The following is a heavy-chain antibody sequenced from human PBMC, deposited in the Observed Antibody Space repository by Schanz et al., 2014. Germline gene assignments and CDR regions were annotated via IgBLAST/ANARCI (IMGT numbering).Heavy chain of an antibody. CDR2: IIPNLGSA. V-gene: IGHV1-69*04. D-gene: IGHD1-1*01. CDR1: GDTLSSYG. J-gene: IGHJ2*01. CDR3: ARDVGRPGHFWYFDL. Sequence: QVQLVQSGAEVKKPGSSVTVSCKASGDTLSSYGISWVRQAPGQGLEWMGRIIPNLGSANYAQKFQGRVTITADKSTSTVYMELSSLTSDDTAVYFCARDVGRPGHFWYFDLWGRGTLVTVSS.